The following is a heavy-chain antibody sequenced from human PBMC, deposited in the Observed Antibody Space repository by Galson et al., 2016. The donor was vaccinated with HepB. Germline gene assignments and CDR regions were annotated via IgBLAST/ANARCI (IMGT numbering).Heavy chain of an antibody. CDR2: VYNDGIT. CDR1: GLSVSNNY. CDR3: ATASCNGGRCPMWAAFDI. D-gene: IGHD2-15*01. V-gene: IGHV3-53*04. Sequence: SLRLSCAASGLSVSNNYMTWVRQAPGKGLECVSVVYNDGITFYINSVRGRFTTSRHDFENTLYLQMSGLRAEDTAIYYCATASCNGGRCPMWAAFDIWGQGTMVHVSS. J-gene: IGHJ3*02.